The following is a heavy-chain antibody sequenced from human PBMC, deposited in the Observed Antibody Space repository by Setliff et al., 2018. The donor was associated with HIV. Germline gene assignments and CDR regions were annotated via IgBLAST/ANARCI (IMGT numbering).Heavy chain of an antibody. D-gene: IGHD6-6*01. CDR1: SDSVSSASYY. V-gene: IGHV4-61*01. Sequence: PSETLSLTCTVSSDSVSSASYYWSWIRQPPGKGLEWIGYIYYSGTTKYNPSLKSRVTISVDTSKNQFSLKLSSVTAADTAVYYCASEAWTSYRSSSGYYYYYMDVWGKGITVTVSS. CDR3: ASEAWTSYRSSSGYYYYYMDV. CDR2: IYYSGTT. J-gene: IGHJ6*03.